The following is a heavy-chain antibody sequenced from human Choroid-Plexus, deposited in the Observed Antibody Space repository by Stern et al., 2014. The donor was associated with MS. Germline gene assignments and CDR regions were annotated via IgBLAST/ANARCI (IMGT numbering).Heavy chain of an antibody. J-gene: IGHJ4*02. Sequence: QVQLVESGGGVAQPGRPLILSCAASGFTFSNFGMHWDRQAPGKGLEWVALISYDGSDKYYADSVKGRFTIFRDNSKNTLYMHMNSLRAEDTAVYYCAKDRQWSTYFFDYWGQGSLVTVSS. CDR1: GFTFSNFG. CDR2: ISYDGSDK. V-gene: IGHV3-30*18. CDR3: AKDRQWSTYFFDY. D-gene: IGHD2-15*01.